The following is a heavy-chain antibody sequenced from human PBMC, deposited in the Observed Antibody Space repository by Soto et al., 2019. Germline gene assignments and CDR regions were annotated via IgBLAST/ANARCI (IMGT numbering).Heavy chain of an antibody. J-gene: IGHJ4*02. CDR2: IYYSGST. CDR1: GGSISSYY. CDR3: TTNSGSYWMVDY. V-gene: IGHV4-59*01. Sequence: SETLSLTCTVSGGSISSYYWSWIRQPPGKGLEWIGYIYYSGSTNYNPSLKSRITMSIDTSKNHVSLNLDSVTAADTAVYYCTTNSGSYWMVDYWGQGTLVTVSS. D-gene: IGHD1-26*01.